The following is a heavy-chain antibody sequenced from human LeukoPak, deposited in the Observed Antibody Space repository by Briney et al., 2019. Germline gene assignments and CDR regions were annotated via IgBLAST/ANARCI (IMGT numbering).Heavy chain of an antibody. Sequence: SETLSLTCTVSGGSISSYYWSWIRQPPGKGLEWIGSIYHSGSTYYNPSLKSRVTISVDTSKNQFSLKLSSVTAADTAVYYCARDRGDTALNYFDYWGQGTLVTVSS. D-gene: IGHD5-18*01. J-gene: IGHJ4*02. CDR1: GGSISSYY. CDR2: IYHSGST. CDR3: ARDRGDTALNYFDY. V-gene: IGHV4-59*12.